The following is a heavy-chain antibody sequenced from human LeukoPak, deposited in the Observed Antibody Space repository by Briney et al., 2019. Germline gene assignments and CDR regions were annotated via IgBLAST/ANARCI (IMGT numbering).Heavy chain of an antibody. CDR3: ARNYYDSSGYYSLCAFDI. J-gene: IGHJ3*02. Sequence: GGSLRLSCAASGFTFSSHWMSWVRQAPGKGLEWVANIKQEGSEKYYVDSVKGRFTISRENGKNSLYLQMNSLRAEDTAVYYCARNYYDSSGYYSLCAFDIWGQGTMVTVSS. CDR1: GFTFSSHW. CDR2: IKQEGSEK. D-gene: IGHD3-22*01. V-gene: IGHV3-7*01.